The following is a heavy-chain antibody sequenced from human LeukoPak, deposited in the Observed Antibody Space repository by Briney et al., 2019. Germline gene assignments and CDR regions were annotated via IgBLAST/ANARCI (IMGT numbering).Heavy chain of an antibody. J-gene: IGHJ1*01. Sequence: SVKVSCKASGGTFSSYAISWVRQAPGQGLEWMGRIIPIFGTANYAQKFQGRVTITTDESTSTAYMELSSLRSEDTAVYYCAREGTSLSYFQHWGQGTLVTVSS. D-gene: IGHD2-2*01. CDR1: GGTFSSYA. CDR3: AREGTSLSYFQH. V-gene: IGHV1-69*05. CDR2: IIPIFGTA.